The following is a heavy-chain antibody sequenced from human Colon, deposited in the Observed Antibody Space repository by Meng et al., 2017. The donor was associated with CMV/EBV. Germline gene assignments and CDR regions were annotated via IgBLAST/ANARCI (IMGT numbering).Heavy chain of an antibody. CDR1: GFSFSSSE. Sequence: GESLKISCAASGFSFSSSEMNWVRQAPGKGLEWVSYISSGDVTINYADSVKGRFTISRDNAKNSLYLQMNSLRAEDTAIYYCARGRGRGYGMDVWGQGTTVTVSS. V-gene: IGHV3-48*03. CDR3: ARGRGRGYGMDV. D-gene: IGHD3-10*01. CDR2: ISSGDVTI. J-gene: IGHJ6*02.